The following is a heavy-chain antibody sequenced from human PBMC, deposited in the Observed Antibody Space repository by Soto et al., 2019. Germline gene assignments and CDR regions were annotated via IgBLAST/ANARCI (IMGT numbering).Heavy chain of an antibody. J-gene: IGHJ5*02. Sequence: GASVKVSCKASGGTFSSYTISWVRQAPGQGLEWMGRIIPILGIANYAQKFQGRVTITADKSTSTAYMELSSLRSEDTAVYYCANHKMVRGVISVTRPSTFDPWGQGTLVTVSS. CDR3: ANHKMVRGVISVTRPSTFDP. D-gene: IGHD3-10*01. V-gene: IGHV1-69*02. CDR1: GGTFSSYT. CDR2: IIPILGIA.